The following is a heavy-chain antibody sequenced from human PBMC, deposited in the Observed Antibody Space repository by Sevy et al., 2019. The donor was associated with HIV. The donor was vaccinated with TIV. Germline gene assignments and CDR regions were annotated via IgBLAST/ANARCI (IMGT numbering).Heavy chain of an antibody. D-gene: IGHD3-22*01. Sequence: GGSLRLSCAASGFTFSSYAMHWVRQAPGKGLEWVAVISYDGSNKYYADSVKGRFTISRDNSKNTLYLQMNSRRAEDTAVYYCARDNPYYYDSTNYPDYWGQGTLVTVSS. CDR3: ARDNPYYYDSTNYPDY. CDR1: GFTFSSYA. V-gene: IGHV3-30-3*01. CDR2: ISYDGSNK. J-gene: IGHJ4*02.